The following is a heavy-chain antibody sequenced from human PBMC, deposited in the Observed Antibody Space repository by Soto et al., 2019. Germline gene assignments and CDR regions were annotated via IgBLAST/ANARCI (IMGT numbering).Heavy chain of an antibody. CDR2: IWYDGSNK. V-gene: IGHV3-33*01. D-gene: IGHD1-26*01. J-gene: IGHJ4*02. CDR1: GFTFSSYG. CDR3: ARDSVYSVSYLDN. Sequence: QVQLVESGGGVVQPGRSLRLSCAASGFTFSSYGMHWVRQAPGKGLDWVALIWYDGSNKYYADSVKGRFTISRDNSKNTLHLQMNSLRAEDTAVYYCARDSVYSVSYLDNWGQGTLVTVSS.